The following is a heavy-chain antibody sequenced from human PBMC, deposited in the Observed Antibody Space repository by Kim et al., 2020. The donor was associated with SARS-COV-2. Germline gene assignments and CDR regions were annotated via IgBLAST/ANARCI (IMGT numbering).Heavy chain of an antibody. CDR2: IYSNGGT. CDR1: GDSISGSTHY. J-gene: IGHJ4*02. Sequence: SETLSLTCSVSGDSISGSTHYWACIRQPPGKGLEWIGSIYSNGGTVYSPSLKSRVSMSVDTSKNQFSLKLSSMAAADTAVYYCVRDRAGSTEGFDYWGQGALVTVSS. V-gene: IGHV4-39*07. CDR3: VRDRAGSTEGFDY. D-gene: IGHD2-2*01.